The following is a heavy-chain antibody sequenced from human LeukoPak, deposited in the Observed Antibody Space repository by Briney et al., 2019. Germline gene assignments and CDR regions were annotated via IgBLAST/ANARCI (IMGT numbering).Heavy chain of an antibody. Sequence: GESLKITCKGSGYSFTSYWIGWVRQMPGKGLEWMGIIYPGDSDTRYSPSFQGQVTISADKSISTAYLQWSSLKASDTAMYYCAREPDSSGYSFDYWGQGTLVTVSS. D-gene: IGHD3-22*01. CDR1: GYSFTSYW. J-gene: IGHJ4*02. CDR2: IYPGDSDT. V-gene: IGHV5-51*01. CDR3: AREPDSSGYSFDY.